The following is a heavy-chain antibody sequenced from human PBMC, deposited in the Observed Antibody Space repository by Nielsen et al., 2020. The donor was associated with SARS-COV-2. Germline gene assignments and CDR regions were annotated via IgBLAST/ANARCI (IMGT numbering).Heavy chain of an antibody. V-gene: IGHV3-30*18. CDR2: ISYDGSNK. CDR1: GFTFSTYG. CDR3: AKDWTAIVVVPSGGVDY. J-gene: IGHJ4*02. Sequence: GESLKISCAASGFTFSTYGMHWVRQAPGKGLEWVAAISYDGSNKYYVDSVKGRFTISIDNSENTLYLQMSSLREEDTAVYYCAKDWTAIVVVPSGGVDYWGQGTLVTVSS. D-gene: IGHD2-15*01.